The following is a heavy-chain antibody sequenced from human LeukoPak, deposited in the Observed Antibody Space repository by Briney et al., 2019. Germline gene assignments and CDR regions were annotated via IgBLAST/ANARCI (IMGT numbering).Heavy chain of an antibody. CDR1: GGSFSGYY. D-gene: IGHD6-19*01. CDR2: INHSGST. V-gene: IGHV4-34*01. J-gene: IGHJ6*02. Sequence: SETLSLTCAVYGGSFSGYYWSWIRQPPGKGLEWIGEINHSGSTNYNPSLKSRVTTSVATTTNQFPLKLSSVTAADTAVYYCARGVIAVARAYYYYYYGMDVWGQGPTVTVSS. CDR3: ARGVIAVARAYYYYYYGMDV.